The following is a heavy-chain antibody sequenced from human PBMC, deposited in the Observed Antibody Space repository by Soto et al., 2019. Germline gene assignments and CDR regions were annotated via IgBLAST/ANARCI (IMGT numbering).Heavy chain of an antibody. CDR2: IYYSGST. CDR3: ARLPNSGWFFTPPFDY. D-gene: IGHD6-19*01. CDR1: GGSISSSSYY. Sequence: SETLSLTCTVSGGSISSSSYYWGWIRQPPGKGLEWIGSIYYSGSTYYNPSLKSRVTISVDTSKNQFSLKLSSVTAADTAVYXCARLPNSGWFFTPPFDYWGQGTLVTVS. J-gene: IGHJ4*02. V-gene: IGHV4-39*01.